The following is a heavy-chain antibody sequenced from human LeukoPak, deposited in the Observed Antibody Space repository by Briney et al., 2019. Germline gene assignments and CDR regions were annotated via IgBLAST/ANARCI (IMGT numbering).Heavy chain of an antibody. CDR2: IYTSGST. J-gene: IGHJ4*02. CDR1: GGSISGSY. D-gene: IGHD2-21*01. Sequence: PSETLSLTCTVSGGSISGSYWSWIRQPAGKGLEWIGRIYTSGSTDYNYNPSLKGRVTMSVDTSKNQLYLKLSSVTAADTAMYYCAGDPNSALWGQGTLVTVSS. CDR3: AGDPNSAL. V-gene: IGHV4-4*07.